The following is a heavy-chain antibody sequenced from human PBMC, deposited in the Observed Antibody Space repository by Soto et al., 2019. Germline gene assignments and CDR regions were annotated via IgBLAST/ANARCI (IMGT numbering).Heavy chain of an antibody. V-gene: IGHV3-33*01. J-gene: IGHJ4*02. CDR2: IWNDGSNE. CDR1: GFNFSSYG. Sequence: GGSLRLSCEASGFNFSSYGIHWVRQAPGKGLEWVAIIWNDGSNEYYADSVKGRFTISRDNSKNTVYLQVSKLRAEDTAVYFCARDQNDSGGYSDSWGQGTLVTVSS. D-gene: IGHD3-22*01. CDR3: ARDQNDSGGYSDS.